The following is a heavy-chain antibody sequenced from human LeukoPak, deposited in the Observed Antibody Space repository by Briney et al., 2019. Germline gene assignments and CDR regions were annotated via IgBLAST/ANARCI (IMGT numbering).Heavy chain of an antibody. Sequence: GGSLRLSCAASGFTFSSYAMHWVRQAPGRGLEYVSAIRSNGGSTYYANSVKGRFTISRDNSKNTLYLQMGSLRAEGMAVYYCARGDYDYVWGSYRYTAPDYWGQGTLVTVSS. CDR3: ARGDYDYVWGSYRYTAPDY. D-gene: IGHD3-16*02. CDR1: GFTFSSYA. J-gene: IGHJ4*02. CDR2: IRSNGGST. V-gene: IGHV3-64*01.